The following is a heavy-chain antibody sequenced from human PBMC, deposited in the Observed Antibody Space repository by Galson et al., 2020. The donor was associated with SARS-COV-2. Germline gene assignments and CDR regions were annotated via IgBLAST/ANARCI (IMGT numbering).Heavy chain of an antibody. D-gene: IGHD2-21*01. V-gene: IGHV1-69*01. CDR1: GGTFSSYA. Sequence: KISCKASGGTFSSYAISWVRQAPGQGLEWMGGNIPIFGTANYAQKFQGRVTITADESTSTAYMELSSLRSEDTAVYYCARGEVTPLVVYYYYGMDVWGQGTTVTVSS. J-gene: IGHJ6*02. CDR2: NIPIFGTA. CDR3: ARGEVTPLVVYYYYGMDV.